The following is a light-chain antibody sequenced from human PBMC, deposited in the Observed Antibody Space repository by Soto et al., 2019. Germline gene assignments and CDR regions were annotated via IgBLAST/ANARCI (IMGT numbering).Light chain of an antibody. CDR3: HQYNGPWT. Sequence: DLQMTQSPSTLSASVGDRVTVTCRASQSISSWLAWYQQKPGKAPKLLIYKASSLESGVPSRFSGSGSGTEFTLTISSLQPDDFATYYCHQYNGPWTFGQGTKVEVK. V-gene: IGKV1-5*03. CDR2: KAS. J-gene: IGKJ1*01. CDR1: QSISSW.